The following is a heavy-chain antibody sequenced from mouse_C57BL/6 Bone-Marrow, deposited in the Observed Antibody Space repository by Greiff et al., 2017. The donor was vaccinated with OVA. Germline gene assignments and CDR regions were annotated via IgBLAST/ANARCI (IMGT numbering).Heavy chain of an antibody. J-gene: IGHJ3*01. V-gene: IGHV1-53*01. Sequence: QVQLQQPGTELVKPGASVKLSCKASGYTFTSYWMHWVKQRPGQGLEWIGNINPSHGGTNYNEKFKSKATLTVDKSSSTAYMQLSSLTSEDSAVYYCARGRITTVVATKFAYWGQGTLVTVSA. CDR1: GYTFTSYW. CDR2: INPSHGGT. D-gene: IGHD1-1*01. CDR3: ARGRITTVVATKFAY.